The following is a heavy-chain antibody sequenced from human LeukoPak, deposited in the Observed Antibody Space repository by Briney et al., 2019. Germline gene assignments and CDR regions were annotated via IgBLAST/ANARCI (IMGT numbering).Heavy chain of an antibody. V-gene: IGHV4-59*08. Sequence: SETLSLTCTVSGGSISRYYWSWIRQPPGKGLEVIGDIYYSGSTQYNPSLKSRVTISVDTSKNQFSLKLNSLTAADTAVYYCARRYYTDWYFDLWGRGTLVTVSS. D-gene: IGHD2-2*02. J-gene: IGHJ2*01. CDR3: ARRYYTDWYFDL. CDR2: IYYSGST. CDR1: GGSISRYY.